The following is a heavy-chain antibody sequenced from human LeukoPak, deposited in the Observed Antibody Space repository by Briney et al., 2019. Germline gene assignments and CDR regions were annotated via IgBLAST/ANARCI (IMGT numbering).Heavy chain of an antibody. CDR1: GFTFSSYD. CDR3: AKGRYTPDS. J-gene: IGHJ4*02. D-gene: IGHD5-18*01. CDR2: ISYDGSNK. V-gene: IGHV3-30*18. Sequence: GGSLRLSCAASGFTFSSYDMHWVRQAPGKGLEWVAVISYDGSNKYYADSVKGRFTISRDNSKNTLYLQMNSLTAEDTAVYYCAKGRYTPDSWGQGTLVTVSS.